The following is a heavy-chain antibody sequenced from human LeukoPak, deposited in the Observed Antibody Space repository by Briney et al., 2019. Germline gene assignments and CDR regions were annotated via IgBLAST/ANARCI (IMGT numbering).Heavy chain of an antibody. Sequence: GGSLRLSCAASGFSFSNYAMNWVRQAPGKGLEWVSTITGSGGSTHYADSVKGRFTISRDNSKNALYLQMNSLRADDTAVYYCAKGLKPAMASRSNYFDYWGQGALVTVSS. CDR3: AKGLKPAMASRSNYFDY. D-gene: IGHD2-8*01. CDR1: GFSFSNYA. CDR2: ITGSGGST. V-gene: IGHV3-23*01. J-gene: IGHJ4*02.